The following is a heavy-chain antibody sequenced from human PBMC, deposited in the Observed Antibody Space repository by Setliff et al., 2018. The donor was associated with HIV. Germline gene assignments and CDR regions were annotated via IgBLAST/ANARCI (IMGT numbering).Heavy chain of an antibody. Sequence: SETLSLTCTVSAGSIGSSTYYWAWIRQPPGKGLEWIGTIYYSGSTYYNPSLRSRATISVDTSKNQFSLKLSSMTAADTAMYYCIIAYSSGWLSPMGFDSWGQGTLVTVSS. J-gene: IGHJ4*02. CDR3: IIAYSSGWLSPMGFDS. CDR1: AGSIGSSTYY. D-gene: IGHD6-19*01. CDR2: IYYSGST. V-gene: IGHV4-39*01.